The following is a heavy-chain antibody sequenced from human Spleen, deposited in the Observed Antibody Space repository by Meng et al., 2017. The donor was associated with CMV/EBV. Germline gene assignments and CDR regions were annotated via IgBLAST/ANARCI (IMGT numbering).Heavy chain of an antibody. J-gene: IGHJ6*02. V-gene: IGHV3-11*01. CDR3: ATFPWSIPVSMRWGHYKKDGLDV. CDR1: GFIFSDYS. CDR2: ISRTGSTK. Sequence: ALKISCTASGFIFSDYSMSWIRQAPGKGLEWVSYISRTGSTKYYTNSVKARFTISRANDANSLFLQMTSLRTDDTAVYYCATFPWSIPVSMRWGHYKKDGLDVWGQGTTVTVSS. D-gene: IGHD2-2*01.